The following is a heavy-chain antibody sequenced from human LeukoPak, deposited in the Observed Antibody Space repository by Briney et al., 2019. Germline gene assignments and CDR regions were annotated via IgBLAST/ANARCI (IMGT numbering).Heavy chain of an antibody. CDR3: AKRVFGVAQFDY. V-gene: IGHV3-30*02. Sequence: GGSLRLSCAASGFTFSSFGMHWVRQAPGKGLEWVAFIRYDGSNKYYADSVKGRFTISRDNSKNTPYLQMNSLRAEDTAVYYCAKRVFGVAQFDYWGQGTLVTVSS. CDR1: GFTFSSFG. D-gene: IGHD3-3*01. CDR2: IRYDGSNK. J-gene: IGHJ4*02.